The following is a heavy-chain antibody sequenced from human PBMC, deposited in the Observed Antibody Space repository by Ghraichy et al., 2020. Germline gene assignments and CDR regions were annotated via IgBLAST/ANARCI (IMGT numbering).Heavy chain of an antibody. CDR1: GFIFRNYA. V-gene: IGHV3-23*01. J-gene: IGHJ3*01. CDR3: AKANDATWVRRALDV. CDR2: IKESDGST. D-gene: IGHD1-1*01. Sequence: GGSLRLSCAASGFIFRNYAMSWVRQAPGKGLEWVSAIKESDGSTYYADSVKGRFIVSRDSSRNSLYLQMNSLRAEDPAIYYCAKANDATWVRRALDVWGQGTTVTVSS.